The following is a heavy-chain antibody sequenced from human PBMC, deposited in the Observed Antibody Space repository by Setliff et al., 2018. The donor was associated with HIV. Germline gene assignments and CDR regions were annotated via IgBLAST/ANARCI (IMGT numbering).Heavy chain of an antibody. CDR3: ARHVPGTRDASDI. D-gene: IGHD3-10*02. J-gene: IGHJ3*02. V-gene: IGHV4-39*01. Sequence: PSETLSLTCTVSGGSISSSSYYWGWIRQPPGKGLEWIGSIYYSGSTYYNPSLKSRVTISVDTSKNQFSLKLTSVTAADTAVYYCARHVPGTRDASDIWGQGTMVTVSS. CDR1: GGSISSSSYY. CDR2: IYYSGST.